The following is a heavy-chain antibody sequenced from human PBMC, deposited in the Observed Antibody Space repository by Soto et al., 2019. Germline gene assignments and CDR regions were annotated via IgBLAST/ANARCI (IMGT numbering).Heavy chain of an antibody. D-gene: IGHD3-3*01. V-gene: IGHV2-5*02. Sequence: QITLNESGPTQVKPRQTLTLTCTFSGFSLTTSGVGVGWIRQSPGKAPEWLALIYWDDDKRYSPSLKSRLTITKYTSKNQVFLTMADLDPADTATYYCAHRVLRTVFGLVTTTAIYFDFWGQGTPVAVSS. J-gene: IGHJ4*02. CDR3: AHRVLRTVFGLVTTTAIYFDF. CDR2: IYWDDDK. CDR1: GFSLTTSGVG.